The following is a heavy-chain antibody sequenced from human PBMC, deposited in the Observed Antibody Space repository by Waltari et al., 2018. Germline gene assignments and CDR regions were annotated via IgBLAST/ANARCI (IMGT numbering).Heavy chain of an antibody. CDR1: GGSISSHY. CDR3: ARVAPYCGGDCYLDY. V-gene: IGHV4-59*11. Sequence: QVQLQESGPGLVKPSETLSLTCTVSGGSISSHYWSWIRQPPGKGLEWIGYIYYSGSTNYNPSLKSRVTISVDTSKNQFSLKLSSVTAADTAVYYCARVAPYCGGDCYLDYWGQGTLVTVSS. CDR2: IYYSGST. J-gene: IGHJ4*02. D-gene: IGHD2-21*01.